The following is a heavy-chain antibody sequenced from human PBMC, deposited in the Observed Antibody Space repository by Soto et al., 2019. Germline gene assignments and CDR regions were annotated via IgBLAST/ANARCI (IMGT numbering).Heavy chain of an antibody. J-gene: IGHJ4*02. V-gene: IGHV3-23*01. D-gene: IGHD5-18*01. CDR3: AKDRGYSYGYTPTDY. Sequence: EVQLLESGGGLVQPGGSLRLSCAAPGFTFSSYAMSWVRQAPGKGLEWVSAISGSGVSTYYADSVKGRFTISRDNSKNTLYLQMNSLRAEDTAVYYCAKDRGYSYGYTPTDYWGQGTLVTVSS. CDR1: GFTFSSYA. CDR2: ISGSGVST.